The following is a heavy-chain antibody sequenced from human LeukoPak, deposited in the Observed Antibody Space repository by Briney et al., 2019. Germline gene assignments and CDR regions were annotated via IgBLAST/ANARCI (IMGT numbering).Heavy chain of an antibody. CDR1: GYTFTSYG. CDR2: ISAYNGNT. J-gene: IGHJ3*02. Sequence: ASVKVSCKASGYTFTSYGISWVRQAPGQGLEWMGWISAYNGNTNYAQKLQGRVTMTTDTSTGTAYMELRSLRSDDTAVYYCARGFGEAIVGASYGAFDIWGQGTMVTVSS. CDR3: ARGFGEAIVGASYGAFDI. V-gene: IGHV1-18*01. D-gene: IGHD1-26*01.